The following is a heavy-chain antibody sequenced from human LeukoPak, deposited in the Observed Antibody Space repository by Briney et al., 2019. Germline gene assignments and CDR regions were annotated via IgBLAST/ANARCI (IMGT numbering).Heavy chain of an antibody. D-gene: IGHD2-15*01. V-gene: IGHV4-59*01. CDR2: IYYSGST. J-gene: IGHJ6*03. Sequence: SETLSLTCTVSGGSISSYYWSWLRQPPGKGLEWIGYIYYSGSTNYNPSLKSRVTISVDTSKNQFSLKLSSVTAADTAVYYCARLGGVVAANYYYYMDVWGKGTTVTVSS. CDR1: GGSISSYY. CDR3: ARLGGVVAANYYYYMDV.